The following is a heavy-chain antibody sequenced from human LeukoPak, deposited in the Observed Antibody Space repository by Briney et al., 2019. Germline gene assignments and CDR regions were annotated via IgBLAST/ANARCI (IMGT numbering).Heavy chain of an antibody. Sequence: GGSLRLSCAASGFTFSSYAMSWVRQAPGKGLEWVSAISGSGGSTYYADSVKGRFTISRDNSKNTLYLQMNSLRAEDTAVYYCAKVPQVYSSGPLADYWGQGTLVTVSS. D-gene: IGHD6-25*01. J-gene: IGHJ4*02. CDR2: ISGSGGST. V-gene: IGHV3-23*01. CDR3: AKVPQVYSSGPLADY. CDR1: GFTFSSYA.